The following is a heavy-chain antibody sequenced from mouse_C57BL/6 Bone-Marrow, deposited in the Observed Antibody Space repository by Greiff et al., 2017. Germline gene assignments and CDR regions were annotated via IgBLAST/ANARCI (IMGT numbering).Heavy chain of an antibody. J-gene: IGHJ2*01. CDR2: IYPGSGNT. V-gene: IGHV1-66*01. CDR3: ASITTVVAKDY. D-gene: IGHD1-1*01. CDR1: GYSFTSYY. Sequence: QVQLQQSGPELVKPGASVKISCKASGYSFTSYYIHWVKQRPGQGLEWIGWIYPGSGNTKYNEKFKGKATLTADTSSSTAYMQLSSLTSEDSAVYYCASITTVVAKDYWGQGTTLTVSS.